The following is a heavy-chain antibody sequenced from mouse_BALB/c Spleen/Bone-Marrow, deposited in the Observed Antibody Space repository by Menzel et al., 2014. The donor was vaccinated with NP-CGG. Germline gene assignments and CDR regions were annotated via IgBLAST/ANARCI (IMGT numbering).Heavy chain of an antibody. J-gene: IGHJ4*01. D-gene: IGHD2-1*01. V-gene: IGHV1-77*01. CDR2: IYPGSGST. CDR1: GYTFTDYV. Sequence: QVQLKESGPELVKPGASVKMSCKASGYTFTDYVITWVKQRTGQGLEWIGEIYPGSGSTYYNEKFKGKATLTADKSSNTAYMQLGSLTSGDSAVYFCARLDGNYRYAMDYWGQGTSVTVSS. CDR3: ARLDGNYRYAMDY.